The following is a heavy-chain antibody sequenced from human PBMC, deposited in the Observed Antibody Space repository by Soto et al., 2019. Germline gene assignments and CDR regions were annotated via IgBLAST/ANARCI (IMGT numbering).Heavy chain of an antibody. CDR1: GYTFTSYA. V-gene: IGHV1-3*01. CDR3: ERPHLSSSYYFDY. J-gene: IGHJ4*02. Sequence: ASVKGSCKASGYTFTSYAMHWVRQTPGQRLEWMGWINAGNGNTKYSQKFQGRVTITRDTSASTAYMELSSLRSEDTAVYYCERPHLSSSYYFDYWGQGTLVTVSS. D-gene: IGHD6-13*01. CDR2: INAGNGNT.